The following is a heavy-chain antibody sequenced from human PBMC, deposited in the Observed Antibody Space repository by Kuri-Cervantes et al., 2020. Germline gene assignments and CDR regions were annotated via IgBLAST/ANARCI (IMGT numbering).Heavy chain of an antibody. J-gene: IGHJ4*02. CDR3: ARGRAVAGRGGLDY. CDR2: IYPGDSDN. CDR1: GYSFTTYW. V-gene: IGHV5-51*01. Sequence: GESLNISWEFSGYSFTTYWIGWVRQMPGKGLEWMGIIYPGDSDNRYSPSFQGQVTISADKSISTSNLQWSSLKASDTAMYYCARGRAVAGRGGLDYWGQGTLVTVSS. D-gene: IGHD6-19*01.